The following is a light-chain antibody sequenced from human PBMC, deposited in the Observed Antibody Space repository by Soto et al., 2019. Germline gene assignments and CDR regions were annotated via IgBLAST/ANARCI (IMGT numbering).Light chain of an antibody. J-gene: IGKJ1*01. CDR2: GAA. V-gene: IGKV3-15*01. CDR1: QSVGNY. CDR3: QQYNNWPRT. Sequence: EVVMTQSPATLPVTPGGRVTLSCRPSQSVGNYLAWYQQKPGQAPRLLIYGAATRATGIPARFSGSGSGTEFTLTISSLQSEDFAVSYCQQYNNWPRTFGQGTKVDIK.